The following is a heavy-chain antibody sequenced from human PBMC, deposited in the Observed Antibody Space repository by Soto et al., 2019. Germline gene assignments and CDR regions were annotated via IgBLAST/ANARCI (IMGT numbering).Heavy chain of an antibody. CDR2: ITVSGGST. J-gene: IGHJ4*02. CDR1: GFTFNTYV. V-gene: IGHV3-23*01. CDR3: ARRALEHCGGPRCYGNFDD. D-gene: IGHD2-21*01. Sequence: EVQLLESGGGLVQPGGSLRLSCAVSGFTFNTYVISWVRQAPGRGLEWVSSITVSGGSTHYADSVKGRFTISRDNSKNTLFLQMNSLRAEDTALYSCARRALEHCGGPRCYGNFDDWGQGTLVTVSS.